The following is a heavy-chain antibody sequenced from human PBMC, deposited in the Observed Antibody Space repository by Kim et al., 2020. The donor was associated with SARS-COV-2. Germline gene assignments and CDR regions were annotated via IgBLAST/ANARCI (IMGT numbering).Heavy chain of an antibody. CDR1: GYSFTSYW. CDR3: ARLPGERVVPAAIESS. D-gene: IGHD2-2*01. J-gene: IGHJ4*02. Sequence: GESLKISCKGSGYSFTSYWISWVRQMPGKGLEWMGRIDPSDSYTNYSPSFQGHVTISADKSISTAYLQWSSLKASDTAMYYCARLPGERVVPAAIESSWGQGTLVTVSS. CDR2: IDPSDSYT. V-gene: IGHV5-10-1*01.